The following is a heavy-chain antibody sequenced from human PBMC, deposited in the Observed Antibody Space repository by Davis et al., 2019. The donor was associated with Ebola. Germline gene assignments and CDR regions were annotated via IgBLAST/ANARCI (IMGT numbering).Heavy chain of an antibody. CDR3: ARVPTMIVVATDWGMDV. D-gene: IGHD3-22*01. CDR1: GYTFTSYG. J-gene: IGHJ6*02. V-gene: IGHV1-18*01. CDR2: ISAYNGNT. Sequence: AASVKVSYKASGYTFTSYGISWARQAPGQGLEWMGWISAYNGNTNYAQKFQGRVTITADESTSTAYMELSSLRSEDTAVYYCARVPTMIVVATDWGMDVWGQGTTVTVSS.